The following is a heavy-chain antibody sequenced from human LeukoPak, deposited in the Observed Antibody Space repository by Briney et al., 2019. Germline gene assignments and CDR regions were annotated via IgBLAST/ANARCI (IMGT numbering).Heavy chain of an antibody. CDR2: ISGSGGST. J-gene: IGHJ4*02. D-gene: IGHD6-13*01. CDR1: GFTFSSYA. V-gene: IGHV3-23*01. Sequence: GGSLRLSCAASGFTFSSYAMSWVRQAPGKGLEWVSAISGSGGSTYYADSVKGRFTIPRDNAKNSLYLQMNSLRAEDTAVYYCATGYSSSWPDYWGQGTLVTVSS. CDR3: ATGYSSSWPDY.